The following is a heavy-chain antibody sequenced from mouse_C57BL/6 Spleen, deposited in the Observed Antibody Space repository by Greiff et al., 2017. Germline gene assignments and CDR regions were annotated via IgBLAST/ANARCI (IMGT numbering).Heavy chain of an antibody. Sequence: EVQLQQSGPGLVKPSQSLSLTCSVTGYSITSGYYWNWIRQFPGNKLEWMGYISYDGSNNYNPSLKNRISITRDTSKNQFFLKLNSVTTEDTATYYCARGLRRYAMDYWGQGTSVTVSS. J-gene: IGHJ4*01. CDR3: ARGLRRYAMDY. D-gene: IGHD2-4*01. CDR2: ISYDGSN. CDR1: GYSITSGYY. V-gene: IGHV3-6*01.